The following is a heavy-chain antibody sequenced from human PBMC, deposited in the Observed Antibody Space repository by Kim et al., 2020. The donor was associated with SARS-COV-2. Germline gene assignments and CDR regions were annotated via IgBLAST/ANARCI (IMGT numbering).Heavy chain of an antibody. CDR1: GGTFSSYA. V-gene: IGHV1-69*13. Sequence: SVKVSCKASGGTFSSYAISWVRQAPGQGLEWMGGIIPIFGTANYAQKFQGRVTITADESTSTAYMELSSLRSEDTAVYYCARSTWGYYDSSGYYPMNYYGMDVWGQGTTVTVSS. CDR2: IIPIFGTA. J-gene: IGHJ6*02. CDR3: ARSTWGYYDSSGYYPMNYYGMDV. D-gene: IGHD3-22*01.